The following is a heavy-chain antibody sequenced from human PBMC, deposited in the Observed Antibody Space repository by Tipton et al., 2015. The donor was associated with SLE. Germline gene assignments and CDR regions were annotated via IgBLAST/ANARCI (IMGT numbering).Heavy chain of an antibody. CDR1: GGSFSGYY. V-gene: IGHV4-34*01. CDR2: INHSGST. Sequence: TLSLTCAVYGGSFSGYYWSWIRQPPGKGLEWIGEINHSGSTNYNPSLKSRVTISVDTSKNQFSLKLSSVTAADTAVYYCARGARTDNWFDPWGQGTLVTVSS. CDR3: ARGARTDNWFDP. J-gene: IGHJ5*02.